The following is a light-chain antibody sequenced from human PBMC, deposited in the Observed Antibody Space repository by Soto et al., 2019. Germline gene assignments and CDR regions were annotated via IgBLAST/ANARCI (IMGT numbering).Light chain of an antibody. CDR2: AAS. Sequence: DIPMTKSPSSLSASVGDRVTITCRASQSISSCLNWYQQKPVKAPKLLIYAASSLQSGVPARFSGSGSGRDFTLTISSLQPEDFETDYCQQCYSTLWKCGQGTKGEIK. V-gene: IGKV1-39*01. CDR1: QSISSC. CDR3: QQCYSTLWK. J-gene: IGKJ1*01.